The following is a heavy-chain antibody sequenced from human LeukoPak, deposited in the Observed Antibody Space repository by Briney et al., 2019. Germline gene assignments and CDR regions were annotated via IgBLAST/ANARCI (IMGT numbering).Heavy chain of an antibody. CDR3: TKGSGDFGLGYFHS. CDR1: EFTLRNYA. Sequence: GGSLRLSCAASEFTLRNYAMSWVRQAPGKGLECVSAISGSGYITYYADSVKGRFTISRDNSKNTLYLQMNSLRAEDTAVYYCTKGSGDFGLGYFHSWGQGTLVTVSS. V-gene: IGHV3-23*01. CDR2: ISGSGYIT. J-gene: IGHJ4*02. D-gene: IGHD4-17*01.